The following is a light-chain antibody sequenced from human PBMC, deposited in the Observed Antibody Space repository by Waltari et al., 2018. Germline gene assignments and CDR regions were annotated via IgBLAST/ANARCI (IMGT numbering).Light chain of an antibody. J-gene: IGKJ1*01. Sequence: EIVLTQSPGTASLSPGERVTLSCRASQSVGSSSLAWYQQKPGQAPRLGLYRASRRATGIPDRFSGSGSGTDFSLTISRLEPEDFAVYYCQQHGTLPATFGQGTKVELK. V-gene: IGKV3-20*01. CDR3: QQHGTLPAT. CDR1: QSVGSSS. CDR2: RAS.